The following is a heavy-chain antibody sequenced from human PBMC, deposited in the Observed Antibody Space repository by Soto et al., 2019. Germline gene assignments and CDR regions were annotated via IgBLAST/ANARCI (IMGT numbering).Heavy chain of an antibody. J-gene: IGHJ6*02. Sequence: ASVKVSCKASGYTFTSYDINWVRQATRQGLEWMGWMNPNSGNTGYAQKFQGRVTITADESTSTAYMELSSLRSEDTAVYYCARGRSKYCSSTSCYGNYYYYGMDVWGQGTTVTVSS. CDR2: MNPNSGNT. V-gene: IGHV1-8*01. CDR3: ARGRSKYCSSTSCYGNYYYYGMDV. CDR1: GYTFTSYD. D-gene: IGHD2-2*01.